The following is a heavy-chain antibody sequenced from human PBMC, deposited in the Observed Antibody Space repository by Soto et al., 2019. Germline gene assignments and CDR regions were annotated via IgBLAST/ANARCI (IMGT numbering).Heavy chain of an antibody. Sequence: GGSLRLSCAASGLTFSSYAMSWVRQAPGKGLEWVSAISGSGGSTYYADSVKGRFTISRDNSKNTLYLQMNSLRAEDTAVYYCAKDYYDSSGSPTPNFDYWGQGTLVTVSS. CDR2: ISGSGGST. J-gene: IGHJ4*02. V-gene: IGHV3-23*01. CDR1: GLTFSSYA. CDR3: AKDYYDSSGSPTPNFDY. D-gene: IGHD3-22*01.